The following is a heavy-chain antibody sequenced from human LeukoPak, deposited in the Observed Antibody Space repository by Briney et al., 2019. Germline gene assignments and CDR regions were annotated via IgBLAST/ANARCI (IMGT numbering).Heavy chain of an antibody. CDR2: INHSGST. CDR1: GYSISSGYY. V-gene: IGHV4-38-2*02. CDR3: ARLRSFDY. J-gene: IGHJ4*02. D-gene: IGHD3-16*01. Sequence: PETLSLTCTVSGYSISSGYYWGWIRQPPGKGLEWIGEINHSGSTNYNPSLKSRVTISVDTSKNQFSLKLSSVTAADTAVYYFARLRSFDYWGQGTLVTVSS.